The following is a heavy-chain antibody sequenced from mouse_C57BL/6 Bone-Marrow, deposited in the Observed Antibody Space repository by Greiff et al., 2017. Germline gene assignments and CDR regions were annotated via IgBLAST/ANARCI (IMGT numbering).Heavy chain of an antibody. CDR1: GYTFTDYN. J-gene: IGHJ4*01. CDR2: INPNNGGT. Sequence: EVKLVESGPELVKPGASVKIPCKASGYTFTDYNMDWVKQSHGKSLEWIGDINPNNGGTIYNQKFKGKATLTVDKSSSTAYMELRSLTSEDTAVYYCARGGYYYAMDYWGQGTSVTVSS. D-gene: IGHD3-1*01. CDR3: ARGGYYYAMDY. V-gene: IGHV1-18*01.